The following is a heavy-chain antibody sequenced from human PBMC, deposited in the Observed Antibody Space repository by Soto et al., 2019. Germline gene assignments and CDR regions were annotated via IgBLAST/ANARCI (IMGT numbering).Heavy chain of an antibody. J-gene: IGHJ4*02. D-gene: IGHD6-13*01. CDR2: IYYSGST. V-gene: IGHV4-31*02. Sequence: PSETLSLTCTVSGGSISSGGYYWSWIRQHPGKGLEWIGYIYYSGSTYYNPSLKSRVTISVDTSKNQFSLKLSSVTAADTAVYYCAKHSSSRTFFDYWGQGTLVTVSS. CDR3: AKHSSSRTFFDY. CDR1: GGSISSGGYY.